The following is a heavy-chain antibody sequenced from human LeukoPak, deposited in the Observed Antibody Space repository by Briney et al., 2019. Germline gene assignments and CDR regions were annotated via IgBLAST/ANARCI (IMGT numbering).Heavy chain of an antibody. Sequence: GASLKISCKGSGSIFTSHWIGWVRQKPGKVLEWMGIIYPRDSDTRYSPSFQGQVTISADKSISTAYLQWSSLKASDTAMYYCARRSHGDYQNDYWGQGTLVTVSS. V-gene: IGHV5-51*01. CDR2: IYPRDSDT. CDR3: ARRSHGDYQNDY. D-gene: IGHD4-17*01. CDR1: GSIFTSHW. J-gene: IGHJ4*02.